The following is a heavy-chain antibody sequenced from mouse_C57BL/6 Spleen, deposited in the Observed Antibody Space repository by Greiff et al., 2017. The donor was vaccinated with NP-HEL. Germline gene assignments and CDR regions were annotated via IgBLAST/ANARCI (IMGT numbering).Heavy chain of an antibody. CDR3: ARSGELGTAY. Sequence: QVQLQQPGAELVRPGSSVKLSCKASGYTFTSYWMDWVKQRPGQGLEWIGNIYPSDSETHYTQKFKDKATLTVDKSSSTAYMQLSSLTSEDSAVYYCARSGELGTAYWGQGTLVTVSA. V-gene: IGHV1-61*01. CDR1: GYTFTSYW. CDR2: IYPSDSET. J-gene: IGHJ3*01. D-gene: IGHD4-1*01.